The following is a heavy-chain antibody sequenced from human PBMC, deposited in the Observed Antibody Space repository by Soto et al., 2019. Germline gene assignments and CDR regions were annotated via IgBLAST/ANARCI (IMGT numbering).Heavy chain of an antibody. CDR2: ISSTTNYI. J-gene: IGHJ4*02. CDR1: GFTFTSYS. Sequence: LGLSCAASGFTFTSYSMNWVRQAPGKGLEWVSSISSTTNYISYADSMKGRFTVSRDNAKNSVYLEMNSLSAEDTAVYYCARESEDLTSSFDYWGQGTLVTVSS. CDR3: ARESEDLTSSFDY. V-gene: IGHV3-21*01.